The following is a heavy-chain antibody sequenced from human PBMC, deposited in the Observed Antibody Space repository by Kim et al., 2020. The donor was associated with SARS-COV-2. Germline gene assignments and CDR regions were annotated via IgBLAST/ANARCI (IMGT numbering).Heavy chain of an antibody. V-gene: IGHV7-4-1*02. CDR1: GYSFTRYT. Sequence: ASVKVSCKASGYSFTRYTMNWVRQAPGQGLEWMGWINTNTGNPTYVQGFTGRIVFSLDTSVSTTYLQISGLEAEDTGVYYCARDRSSGSSQPYYYYGIDLWGQGTTVTVSS. D-gene: IGHD6-19*01. CDR2: INTNTGNP. J-gene: IGHJ6*02. CDR3: ARDRSSGSSQPYYYYGIDL.